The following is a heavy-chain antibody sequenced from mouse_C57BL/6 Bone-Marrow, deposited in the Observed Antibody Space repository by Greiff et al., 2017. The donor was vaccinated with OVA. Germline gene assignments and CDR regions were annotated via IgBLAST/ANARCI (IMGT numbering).Heavy chain of an antibody. D-gene: IGHD2-12*01. V-gene: IGHV1-69*01. J-gene: IGHJ4*01. CDR3: AREGCYYSYAMDY. CDR2: IDPSDSYT. Sequence: QVQLQQPGAELVMPGASVKLSCKASGYTFTSYWMHWVKQRPGQGLEWIGEIDPSDSYTNYNQKFKGKATLTVDKSSSTAYMQLSSLTSEDSAVYDCAREGCYYSYAMDYWGQGTSVTVSS. CDR1: GYTFTSYW.